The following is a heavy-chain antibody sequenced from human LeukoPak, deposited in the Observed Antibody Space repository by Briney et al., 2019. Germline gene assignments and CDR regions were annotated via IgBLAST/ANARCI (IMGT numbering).Heavy chain of an antibody. CDR1: GFIFSDYS. Sequence: PGGSLRLSCAASGFIFSDYSMNWVRQAPGKGLEWVSYISSSGRTTYYADSVTGRFTISRDNARNSLYLQMNSLRDEDSAVYYCARGSGEYYWGQGTLVTVSS. CDR3: ARGSGEYY. V-gene: IGHV3-48*02. D-gene: IGHD3-10*01. CDR2: ISSSGRTT. J-gene: IGHJ4*02.